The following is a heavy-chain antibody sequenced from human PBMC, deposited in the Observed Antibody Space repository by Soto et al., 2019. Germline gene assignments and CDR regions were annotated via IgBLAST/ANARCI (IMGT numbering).Heavy chain of an antibody. V-gene: IGHV1-18*01. J-gene: IGHJ3*02. CDR2: ISAYNGNT. CDR3: GRDEKQWLVNCGYAFDI. Sequence: ASVKVSCKASGYTFTSYGISWVRQAPGQGLEWMGWISAYNGNTNYAQKLQGRVTMTTDTSTSTAYMELRSLRSDDTAVYYCGRDEKQWLVNCGYAFDIWGQGTMVTVSS. CDR1: GYTFTSYG. D-gene: IGHD6-19*01.